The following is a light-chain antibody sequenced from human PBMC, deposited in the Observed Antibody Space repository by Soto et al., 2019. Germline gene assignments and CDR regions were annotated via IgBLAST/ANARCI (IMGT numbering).Light chain of an antibody. CDR2: EVS. CDR3: SSRTTSNPYG. Sequence: QSALTQPASVSGSPGQSITISCTGTSSDIGAYNSVSWYQQHPGKAPKLMSYEVSNRPSGVSNRFSASNSGNTASLTISGLQAEDEADYYCSSRTTSNPYGFGTGTRSPS. V-gene: IGLV2-14*01. CDR1: SSDIGAYNS. J-gene: IGLJ1*01.